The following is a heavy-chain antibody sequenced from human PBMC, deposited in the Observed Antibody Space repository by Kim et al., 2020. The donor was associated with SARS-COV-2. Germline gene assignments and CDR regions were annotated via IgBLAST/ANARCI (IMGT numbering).Heavy chain of an antibody. Sequence: SVKGRFTISRDNSKNTLYLQMNSLRAEDTAVYYCAKLKADDFWSDRYFDYWGQGTLVTVSS. J-gene: IGHJ4*02. CDR3: AKLKADDFWSDRYFDY. V-gene: IGHV3-23*01. D-gene: IGHD3-3*01.